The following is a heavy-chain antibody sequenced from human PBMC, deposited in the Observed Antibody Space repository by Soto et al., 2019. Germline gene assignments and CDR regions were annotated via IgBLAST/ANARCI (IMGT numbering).Heavy chain of an antibody. CDR2: IIPIFGTA. CDR1: GGTFSSYA. D-gene: IGHD4-17*01. CDR3: AINPPADYGDYGDFQH. V-gene: IGHV1-69*01. J-gene: IGHJ1*01. Sequence: QVQLVQSGAEVKKPGSSVKVSCKASGGTFSSYAISWVRQAPGQGLEWMGGIIPIFGTANYAQKFQGRVTITADESTSTAYMELSSLRSENTAVYYCAINPPADYGDYGDFQHWGQGTLVTVSS.